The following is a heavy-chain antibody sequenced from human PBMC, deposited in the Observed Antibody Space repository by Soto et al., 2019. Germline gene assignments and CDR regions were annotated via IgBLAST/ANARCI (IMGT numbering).Heavy chain of an antibody. CDR1: GGTFSSYA. CDR3: ARVQIGISRTRYYYGMDV. D-gene: IGHD2-2*01. J-gene: IGHJ6*02. V-gene: IGHV1-69*01. Sequence: QVQLVQSGAEVKKPGSSVKVSCKASGGTFSSYAISWVRQAPGQGLEWMGGIIPIFGTANYAQKFQGRVTITADESTSTAYMALSSLGSEDTAVYYRARVQIGISRTRYYYGMDVWGQGTTVTVSS. CDR2: IIPIFGTA.